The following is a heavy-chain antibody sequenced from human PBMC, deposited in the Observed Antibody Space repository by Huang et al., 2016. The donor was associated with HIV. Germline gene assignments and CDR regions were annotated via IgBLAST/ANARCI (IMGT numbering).Heavy chain of an antibody. CDR2: KKKDGREK. D-gene: IGHD1-26*01. V-gene: IGHV3-7*01. CDR1: GFTFNRYW. Sequence: EVQLVESGGGLVQPGGSLRLSCAASGFTFNRYWVSGGRQAPGKGVEGVAGKKKDGREKSYVDSVKGRFTISRDNAKNSLDLQMNSLRAEDTAVYYCVRLLDHTGDYWGQGTLVTVSS. J-gene: IGHJ4*02. CDR3: VRLLDHTGDY.